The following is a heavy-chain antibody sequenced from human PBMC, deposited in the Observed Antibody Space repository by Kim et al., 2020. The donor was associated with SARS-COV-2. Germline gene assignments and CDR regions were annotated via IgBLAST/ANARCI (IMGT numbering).Heavy chain of an antibody. CDR1: GGSISSGGYY. D-gene: IGHD2-15*01. V-gene: IGHV4-31*03. CDR3: ARAGAQDCSGGSCLGY. CDR2: IYYSGST. J-gene: IGHJ4*02. Sequence: SETLSLTCTVSGGSISSGGYYWSWIRQHPGKGLEWIGYIYYSGSTYYNPSLKSRVTISVDTSKNQFSLKLSSVTAADTAVYYCARAGAQDCSGGSCLGYWGQGTLVTVSS.